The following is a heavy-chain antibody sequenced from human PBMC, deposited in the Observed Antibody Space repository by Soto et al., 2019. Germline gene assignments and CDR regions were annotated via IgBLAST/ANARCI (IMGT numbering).Heavy chain of an antibody. CDR1: GGSISSYY. Sequence: PSETLSLTCTVSGGSISSYYWSWIRQPPGKGLEWIGYIYYSGSTNYNPSLKSRVTISVDTSKNQFSLKLSSVTTADTAVYYCARRIYFDVFDYWGQGTLVTVSS. CDR2: IYYSGST. CDR3: ARRIYFDVFDY. V-gene: IGHV4-59*08. D-gene: IGHD3-9*01. J-gene: IGHJ4*02.